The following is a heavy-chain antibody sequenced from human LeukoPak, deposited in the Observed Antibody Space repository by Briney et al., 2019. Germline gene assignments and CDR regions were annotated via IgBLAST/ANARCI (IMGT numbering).Heavy chain of an antibody. D-gene: IGHD3-3*01. Sequence: KPSETLSLTCTVSGGSISSYYWSWIRQPPGKGLEWIGYIYYSGSTNYNPSLESRVTMTVDTSKNQVSLKLNSVTAADTAVYYCARVLQNYYHLDVWGEGTTVTVSS. CDR1: GGSISSYY. J-gene: IGHJ6*03. CDR3: ARVLQNYYHLDV. CDR2: IYYSGST. V-gene: IGHV4-59*01.